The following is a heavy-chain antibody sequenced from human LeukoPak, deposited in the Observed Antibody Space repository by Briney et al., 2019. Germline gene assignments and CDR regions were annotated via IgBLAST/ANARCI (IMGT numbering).Heavy chain of an antibody. V-gene: IGHV2-70*11. CDR2: IDWDDDK. CDR1: GFSLSSSGMC. D-gene: IGHD3-22*01. CDR3: ARTVYYDSSGFNDY. Sequence: SGPALVKPTQTLTLTCTFSGFSLSSSGMCVSWIRQPPGKALEWLARIDWDDDKYYSTSLKTRLTISKDTSKNQVVLTMTNMDPVDTAAYYCARTVYYDSSGFNDYWGQGTLVTVSS. J-gene: IGHJ4*02.